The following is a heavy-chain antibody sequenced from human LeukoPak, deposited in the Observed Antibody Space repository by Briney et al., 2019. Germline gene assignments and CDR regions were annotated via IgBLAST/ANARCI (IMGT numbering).Heavy chain of an antibody. Sequence: GASVKVSCKASGYTFTGYYIHWVRQAPGQGLEWMGWINPNSGGTNYAQKFQGRVTMTRDTSISTAYMELSRLRSDDTAVYYCASGRYETTPGSYYYYGMDVWGQGTTVSVSS. D-gene: IGHD3-16*01. J-gene: IGHJ6*02. CDR2: INPNSGGT. V-gene: IGHV1-2*02. CDR3: ASGRYETTPGSYYYYGMDV. CDR1: GYTFTGYY.